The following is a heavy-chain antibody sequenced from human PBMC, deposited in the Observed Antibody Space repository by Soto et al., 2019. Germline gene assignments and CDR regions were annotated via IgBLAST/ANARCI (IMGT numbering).Heavy chain of an antibody. CDR1: GGTFTSYA. D-gene: IGHD2-15*01. CDR2: IVPIFGTT. CDR3: SRDRVVLQVQGQAFHGFDA. V-gene: IGHV1-69*12. Sequence: QVQLVQSGAEVKKPGSSVKVSCKASGGTFTSYAMSWERQAPGQGLEWLGVIVPIFGTTKYSQKFQGRVTIPADEDASTAYMDLSSLISDDKAVYYCSRDRVVLQVQGQAFHGFDAWAKRSTVTVSS. J-gene: IGHJ6*04.